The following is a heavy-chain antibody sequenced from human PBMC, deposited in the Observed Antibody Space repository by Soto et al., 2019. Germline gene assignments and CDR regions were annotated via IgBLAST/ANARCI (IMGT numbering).Heavy chain of an antibody. J-gene: IGHJ1*01. Sequence: QVQLVQSGAEVKKPGSSVKVSCKASGGTFSSYTISWVRQAPGQGLEWMGRIIPILGIANYAQKFQGRVTITADKSTSTANMEMSSLRSEDTAVYYCAREGRDQHWGQGTLVTVSS. CDR3: AREGRDQH. CDR1: GGTFSSYT. V-gene: IGHV1-69*08. CDR2: IIPILGIA.